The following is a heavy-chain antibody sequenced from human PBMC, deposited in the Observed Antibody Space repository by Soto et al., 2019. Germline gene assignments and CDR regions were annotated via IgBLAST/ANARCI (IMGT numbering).Heavy chain of an antibody. CDR1: GYTFTSYD. D-gene: IGHD2-8*01. V-gene: IGHV1-8*01. CDR3: ARGWYCTNGVCDIPHYYYYYMDV. Sequence: ASVKVSCKASGYTFTSYDINWVRQATGQGLEWMGWMNPNSGNTGYAQKFQGRVTMTRNTSISTAYMELSGLRSEDTAVYYCARGWYCTNGVCDIPHYYYYYMDVWGKGTTVTVSS. J-gene: IGHJ6*03. CDR2: MNPNSGNT.